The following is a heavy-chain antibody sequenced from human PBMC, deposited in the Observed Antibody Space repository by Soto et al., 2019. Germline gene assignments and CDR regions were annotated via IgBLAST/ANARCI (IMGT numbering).Heavy chain of an antibody. CDR2: ITSDGFNT. D-gene: IGHD3-10*01. CDR3: SKSGDGY. Sequence: VGSLRLSCAASRFTFSSYAMTWVRQAPGKGLEWVSSITSDGFNTYYADSVKGRFTISRDNSKNTVYLQINSLRAEDTAVYYCSKSGDGYWGQGTLVTVSS. J-gene: IGHJ4*02. CDR1: RFTFSSYA. V-gene: IGHV3-23*01.